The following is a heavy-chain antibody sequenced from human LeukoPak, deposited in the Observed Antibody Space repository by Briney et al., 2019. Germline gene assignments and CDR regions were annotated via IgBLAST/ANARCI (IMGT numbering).Heavy chain of an antibody. CDR2: IGGSGDDTT. V-gene: IGHV3-23*01. Sequence: GGSLRLSCAASGFTFSSYTMSWVRQAPGKGLQWVSAIGGSGDDTTYYAGSVKGRFTISRDNSKSTLYLQMNSLRAEDTAVYYCARACSSTSCYLGDWGRGTLVTVSS. J-gene: IGHJ4*02. CDR1: GFTFSSYT. CDR3: ARACSSTSCYLGD. D-gene: IGHD2-2*01.